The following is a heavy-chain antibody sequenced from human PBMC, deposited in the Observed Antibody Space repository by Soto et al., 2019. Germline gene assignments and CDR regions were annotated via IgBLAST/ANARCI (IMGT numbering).Heavy chain of an antibody. V-gene: IGHV4-34*01. CDR3: ARAYYDFWSGYRFSEFDY. J-gene: IGHJ4*02. CDR2: INHSGST. CDR1: GGSFSGYY. D-gene: IGHD3-3*01. Sequence: KSSETLSLTCAVYGGSFSGYYWSWIRQPPGEGLEWIGEINHSGSTNYNPSLKSRVTISVDTSKNQFSLKLSSVTAADTAVYYCARAYYDFWSGYRFSEFDYWGQGTLVTVSS.